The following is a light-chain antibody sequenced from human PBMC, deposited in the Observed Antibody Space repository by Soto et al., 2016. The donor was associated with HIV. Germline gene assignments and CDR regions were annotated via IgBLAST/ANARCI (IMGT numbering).Light chain of an antibody. V-gene: IGLV3-21*03. J-gene: IGLJ7*01. CDR2: DNT. CDR3: QLWDATSNHAV. CDR1: NIGDRS. Sequence: SYELTQPPSVSVAPGKTATITCGANNIGDRSVHWYQQKPGQAPVLVVYDNTDWPSGIPERFSGSNSGNTATLTISRVEAGDEADYYCQLWDATSNHAVFGGGTQLTVL.